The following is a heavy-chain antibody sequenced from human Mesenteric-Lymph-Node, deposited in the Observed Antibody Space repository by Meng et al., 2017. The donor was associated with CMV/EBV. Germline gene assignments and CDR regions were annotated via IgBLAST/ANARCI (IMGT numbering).Heavy chain of an antibody. J-gene: IGHJ5*02. V-gene: IGHV4-59*01. CDR3: ARCSSTSCYLLDP. CDR1: GGSISGYY. Sequence: GSLRLSCTVSGGSISGYYWSWIQQPPGEGLEWIGYIHYSGSTNYNPSLKSRVTISVDTSKNQFSLKLSSVTAADTAVYYCARCSSTSCYLLDPWGQGTLVTVSS. CDR2: IHYSGST. D-gene: IGHD2-2*01.